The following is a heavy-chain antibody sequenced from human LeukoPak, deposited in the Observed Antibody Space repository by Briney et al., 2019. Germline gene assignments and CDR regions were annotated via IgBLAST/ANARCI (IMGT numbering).Heavy chain of an antibody. J-gene: IGHJ4*02. CDR3: AKGETAYGWDLTVIDY. D-gene: IGHD4-17*01. Sequence: PGGSLRLSCAASGFTFSSYGMHWVRQAPGKGLEWVAFIRYDGSNKYYADSVKGRFTISRDNSKNTLYLQMNSLRAEDTAVYYCAKGETAYGWDLTVIDYWGQGTLVTVSS. V-gene: IGHV3-30*02. CDR1: GFTFSSYG. CDR2: IRYDGSNK.